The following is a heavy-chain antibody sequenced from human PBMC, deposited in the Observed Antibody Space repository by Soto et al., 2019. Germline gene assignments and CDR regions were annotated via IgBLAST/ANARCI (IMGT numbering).Heavy chain of an antibody. Sequence: PSETLSLTCAVSRGSGRSDNYYWTWIRQTPGKGLEWLGFISNTGNTKYNPSLKSRVTISLDTSKNHFSLRLTSVTAADTAVYYCAREQLAAAGSIYYFDYWGQGTLVTVSS. V-gene: IGHV4-61*03. D-gene: IGHD6-13*01. CDR3: AREQLAAAGSIYYFDY. CDR1: RGSGRSDNYY. CDR2: ISNTGNT. J-gene: IGHJ4*02.